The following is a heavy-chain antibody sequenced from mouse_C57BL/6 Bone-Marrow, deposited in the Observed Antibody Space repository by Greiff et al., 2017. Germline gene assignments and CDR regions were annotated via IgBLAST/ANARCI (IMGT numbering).Heavy chain of an antibody. J-gene: IGHJ2*01. CDR2: INPAGGHT. V-gene: IGHV1-55*01. CDR3: ASQGPLGLVFDY. D-gene: IGHD4-1*01. Sequence: VKLPQPGAELVKPGASVKMSCEASGYTFTSYWITWVRQRPGQGLEWVGTINPAGGHTNYTERVKGQAILTVDTSTNTAYMQLSSLTSEDSAVFYCASQGPLGLVFDYWGQGTTLTVSS. CDR1: GYTFTSYW.